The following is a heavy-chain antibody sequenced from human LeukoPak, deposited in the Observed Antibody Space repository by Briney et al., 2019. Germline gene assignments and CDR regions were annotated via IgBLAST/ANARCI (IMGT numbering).Heavy chain of an antibody. CDR1: GFTFNTYE. CDR3: ARGKNMGSNSTLGNAFDI. V-gene: IGHV3-48*03. CDR2: ISTSGFTI. J-gene: IGHJ3*02. Sequence: GGSLRLSCAASGFTFNTYEMNWVRQAPGKGLEWASYISTSGFTIYYADSVKGRFTISRDNAKNSLYLQMNSLRAEDTALYYCARGKNMGSNSTLGNAFDIWAKGQWSPSLQ. D-gene: IGHD1-26*01.